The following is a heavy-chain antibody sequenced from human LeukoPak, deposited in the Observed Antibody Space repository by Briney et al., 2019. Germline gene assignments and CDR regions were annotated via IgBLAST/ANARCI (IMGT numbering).Heavy chain of an antibody. CDR1: GGSISSNSYY. Sequence: SETLSLTCTVSGGSISSNSYYWAWIRQPPGKGLEWIGTIYYSGNTYYNPSLKSRVTISIDTSKNQFSLKLSSVTAADTAVYYSSRLAYYNYYMDVWGKGTTVTVSS. CDR3: SRLAYYNYYMDV. J-gene: IGHJ6*03. CDR2: IYYSGNT. V-gene: IGHV4-39*01.